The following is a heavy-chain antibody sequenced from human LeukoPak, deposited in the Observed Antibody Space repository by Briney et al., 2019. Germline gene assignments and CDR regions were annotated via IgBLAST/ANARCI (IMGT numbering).Heavy chain of an antibody. Sequence: SETLSLTCTVSGGSISSSNYYWSWIRQPPGKGLEWIGYIYYSGSTNYNPSLKSRVSISVDTSKNQFSLKLSSVTAADTAVYYCARAYCGGGSCYSGRGWFDPWGQGTLVTVSS. CDR2: IYYSGST. CDR3: ARAYCGGGSCYSGRGWFDP. D-gene: IGHD2-15*01. J-gene: IGHJ5*02. V-gene: IGHV4-61*01. CDR1: GGSISSSNYY.